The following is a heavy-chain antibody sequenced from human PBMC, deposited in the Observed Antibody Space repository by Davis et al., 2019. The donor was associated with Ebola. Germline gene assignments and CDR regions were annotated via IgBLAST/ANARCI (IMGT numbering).Heavy chain of an antibody. D-gene: IGHD2-2*01. J-gene: IGHJ4*02. CDR1: GGSFSGYY. CDR2: INHSGST. CDR3: ARAPYGGSTSGLIDY. Sequence: SETLSLTCAVYGGSFSGYYWSWIRQPPGKGLEWIGEINHSGSTNYNPSLKSRVTISVDTSKNQFSLKLTSVTAADTAVYYCARAPYGGSTSGLIDYWGQGTLVTVSS. V-gene: IGHV4-34*01.